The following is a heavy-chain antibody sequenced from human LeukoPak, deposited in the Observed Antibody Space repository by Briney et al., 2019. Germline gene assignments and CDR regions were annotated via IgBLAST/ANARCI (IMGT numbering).Heavy chain of an antibody. V-gene: IGHV3-23*01. Sequence: GGSLRLSCAASGFTFKSYVMTWVRQAPGKGLEWVSGISDSGYNTNYADSVKGRFTITRDNSKNTLYLQMNSLRAEDTAVYYCARSEILWFGELPSSFDYWGQGTLVTVSS. CDR3: ARSEILWFGELPSSFDY. D-gene: IGHD3-10*01. CDR2: ISDSGYNT. J-gene: IGHJ4*02. CDR1: GFTFKSYV.